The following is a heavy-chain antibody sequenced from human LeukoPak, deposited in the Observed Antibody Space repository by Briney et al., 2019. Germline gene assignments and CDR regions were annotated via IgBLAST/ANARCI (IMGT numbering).Heavy chain of an antibody. CDR1: GFTFSDYY. J-gene: IGHJ5*02. CDR3: AKDLDDSSGPNWFDP. V-gene: IGHV3-11*04. CDR2: ISSSGSTI. Sequence: GGSLRLSCAASGFTFSDYYMSWIRQAPGKGLEWVSYISSSGSTIYYADSVKGRFTISRDNAKNSLYLQMNSLRAEDTAVYYCAKDLDDSSGPNWFDPWGQGTLVTVSS. D-gene: IGHD3-22*01.